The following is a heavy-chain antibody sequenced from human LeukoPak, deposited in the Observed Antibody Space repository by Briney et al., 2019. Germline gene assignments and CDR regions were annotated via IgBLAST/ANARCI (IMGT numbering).Heavy chain of an antibody. CDR2: ISYDGKT. D-gene: IGHD5-12*01. CDR3: TKGYVEPFDS. Sequence: SETLSLTCNVSGASINSYRRKCIRQPPGKGLEWIGYISYDGKTNYNPSLKSRLTLSVDTSKNQFSLNLNSVTAADTARYYCTKGYVEPFDSWGQGTLVTVTS. J-gene: IGHJ4*02. V-gene: IGHV4-59*01. CDR1: GASINSYR.